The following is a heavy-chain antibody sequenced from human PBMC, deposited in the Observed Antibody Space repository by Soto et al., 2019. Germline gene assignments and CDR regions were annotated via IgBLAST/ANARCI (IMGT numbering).Heavy chain of an antibody. CDR1: GYTFTSYD. CDR2: MNPNSGNT. J-gene: IGHJ4*02. CDR3: ARVARYFDWLLNY. D-gene: IGHD3-9*01. Sequence: ASVKVYCKASGYTFTSYDINWVRQATGQGLEWMGWMNPNSGNTGYAQKFQGRVTMTRNTSISTAYMELSSLRSEDTAVYYCARVARYFDWLLNYWGQGTLVTVSS. V-gene: IGHV1-8*01.